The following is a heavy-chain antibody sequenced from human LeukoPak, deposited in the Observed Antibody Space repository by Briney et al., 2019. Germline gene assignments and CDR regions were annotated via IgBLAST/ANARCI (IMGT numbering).Heavy chain of an antibody. Sequence: TGGSLRLSCAASGFTFSSYAMSWVRQAPGKGLEWVSAISGSGGSTYYADSVKGRFTISRDNSKNTLYLQMNSLRAEDTAVYYCAKRQVGATLFDYWGQGTLVTVSS. D-gene: IGHD1-26*01. J-gene: IGHJ4*02. CDR3: AKRQVGATLFDY. CDR1: GFTFSSYA. CDR2: ISGSGGST. V-gene: IGHV3-23*01.